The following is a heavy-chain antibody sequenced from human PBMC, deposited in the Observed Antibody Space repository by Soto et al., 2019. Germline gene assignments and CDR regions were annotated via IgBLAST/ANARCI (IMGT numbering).Heavy chain of an antibody. V-gene: IGHV3-74*01. J-gene: IGHJ4*02. CDR2: IYNDGTYS. CDR3: TRGPRPISTGTGAY. D-gene: IGHD3-10*01. CDR1: GFIFKMYW. Sequence: GGSLRLSCAASGFIFKMYWMHWVRQSPGKGLVWISRIYNDGTYSDYADSVGGRFTISRDNVNDTLYLQMNNLRAEDSGLYYCTRGPRPISTGTGAYWGQGTQVTVSS.